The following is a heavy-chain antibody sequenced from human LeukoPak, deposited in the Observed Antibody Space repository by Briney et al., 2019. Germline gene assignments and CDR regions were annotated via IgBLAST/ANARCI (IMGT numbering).Heavy chain of an antibody. Sequence: PGGSLRLSCAASGFTFSSYAMHWVRQAPGKGLEWVAVISYDGSNTYYADSVKGRFTISRDNSKNTLYLQMNSLRAEDTAVYYCAREARDAVAAFYFDYWGQGTLVTVSS. J-gene: IGHJ4*02. CDR2: ISYDGSNT. CDR3: AREARDAVAAFYFDY. V-gene: IGHV3-30-3*01. D-gene: IGHD6-19*01. CDR1: GFTFSSYA.